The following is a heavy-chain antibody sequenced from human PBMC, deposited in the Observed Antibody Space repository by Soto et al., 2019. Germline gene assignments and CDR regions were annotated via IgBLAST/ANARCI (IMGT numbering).Heavy chain of an antibody. Sequence: ETLRVTCAVYGVSFSGYYWSWIRQPPGKGLEWIGEINNSGITNDNPSLKSRVTISVDTSKNQFSLKLSSVTAADTAVYYCARGVRRDSSSLGYYSHYGMDVWVQAPMVT. J-gene: IGHJ6*02. CDR2: INNSGIT. V-gene: IGHV4-34*01. CDR1: GVSFSGYY. CDR3: ARGVRRDSSSLGYYSHYGMDV. D-gene: IGHD6-13*01.